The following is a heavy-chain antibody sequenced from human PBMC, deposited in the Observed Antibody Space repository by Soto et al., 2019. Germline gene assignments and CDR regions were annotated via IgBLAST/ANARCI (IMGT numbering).Heavy chain of an antibody. V-gene: IGHV4-31*03. D-gene: IGHD3-10*02. CDR1: GGSISSGGYY. CDR2: IYYSGRT. J-gene: IGHJ4*02. Sequence: QVQLQESGPGLVKPSQTLSLTCTVSGGSISSGGYYWSWIRQHPGKGLEWIGYIYYSGRTYYNPSFESRVTISVDTSKNQFSLKLSSVTAADTAVYYCAGDRGTMLGPGGYDYWGQGTLVTVSS. CDR3: AGDRGTMLGPGGYDY.